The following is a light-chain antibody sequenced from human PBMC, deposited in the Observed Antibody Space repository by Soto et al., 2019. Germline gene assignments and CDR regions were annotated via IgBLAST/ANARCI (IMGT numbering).Light chain of an antibody. J-gene: IGKJ1*01. CDR3: QQYDSYSWT. CDR2: AAS. Sequence: DIQMTQSPSSLSASVGDRVTITCRASQSISSYLNWYQQKPGKAPKLLIYAASSLQSGVPSRFSGSGSGTDFTLTISSLQPDDFATYYCQQYDSYSWTFGQGTKVEMK. V-gene: IGKV1-39*01. CDR1: QSISSY.